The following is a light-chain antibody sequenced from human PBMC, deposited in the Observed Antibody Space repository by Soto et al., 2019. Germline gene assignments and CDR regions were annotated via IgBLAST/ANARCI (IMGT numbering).Light chain of an antibody. Sequence: DIQMTQSPSSLSASVGDRVTITCRASETIDTYLHWYQQKPGKAPRLLIYFASSLQSGVPVRFSGSGSGTEFTLTISSRQREDFATYFCQQDYNFPRTFGLGTKLEIK. CDR2: FAS. J-gene: IGKJ1*01. V-gene: IGKV1-39*01. CDR3: QQDYNFPRT. CDR1: ETIDTY.